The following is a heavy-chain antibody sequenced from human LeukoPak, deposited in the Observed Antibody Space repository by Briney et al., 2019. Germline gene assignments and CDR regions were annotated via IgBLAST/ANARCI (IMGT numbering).Heavy chain of an antibody. V-gene: IGHV4-34*01. CDR1: GGSFSGYY. J-gene: IGHJ4*02. CDR3: AKRGSGSPRRYFDY. CDR2: INHSGST. Sequence: SETLSLTCAVYGGSFSGYYWSWIRQPPGKGLEWIGEINHSGSTNYNPSLKSRVTISVDTSKNQFSLKLSSVTAADTAVYYCAKRGSGSPRRYFDYWGQGTLVTVSS. D-gene: IGHD3-10*01.